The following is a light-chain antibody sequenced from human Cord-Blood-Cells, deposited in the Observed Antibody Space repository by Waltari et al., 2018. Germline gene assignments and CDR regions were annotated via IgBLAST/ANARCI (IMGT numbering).Light chain of an antibody. V-gene: IGKV1-39*01. CDR1: QSISSY. J-gene: IGKJ5*01. Sequence: DIQMTQSPSSLSASVGDRVTITCRASQSISSYLNWYQQKPGKAPKLLIYAASSLQSWVPSRFSGSGSVTDFTLTISSLQPEDFATYYCQQSYSTPTFGQGTRLEIK. CDR3: QQSYSTPT. CDR2: AAS.